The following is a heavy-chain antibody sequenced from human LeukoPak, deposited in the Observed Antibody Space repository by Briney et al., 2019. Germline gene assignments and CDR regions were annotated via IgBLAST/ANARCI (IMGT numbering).Heavy chain of an antibody. CDR2: IIPIFGTA. J-gene: IGHJ5*02. CDR1: GGTFSSYA. Sequence: GASVKVSCKASGGTFSSYAISWVRQAPGQGLEWMGGIIPIFGTANYAQKFQGRVTITADESTSTAYMELSSLRSEDTAVYYCARTEQQLAAGFDPWGQGTLVTVSS. D-gene: IGHD6-13*01. CDR3: ARTEQQLAAGFDP. V-gene: IGHV1-69*01.